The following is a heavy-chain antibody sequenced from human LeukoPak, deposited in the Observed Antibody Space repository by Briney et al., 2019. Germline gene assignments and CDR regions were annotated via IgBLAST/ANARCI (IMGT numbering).Heavy chain of an antibody. CDR1: GFTFSSYW. CDR3: ARDLSDIVVVPAASYYYYYYMDV. J-gene: IGHJ6*03. Sequence: PGGSLRLSCAASGFTFSSYWMHWVRHAPGKGLVWVSRINGDGSSTIYADSVKGRFTISRDNAKNTLYLQMNSLRAEDTAVYYCARDLSDIVVVPAASYYYYYYMDVWGKGTTVTVSS. CDR2: INGDGSST. D-gene: IGHD2-2*01. V-gene: IGHV3-74*01.